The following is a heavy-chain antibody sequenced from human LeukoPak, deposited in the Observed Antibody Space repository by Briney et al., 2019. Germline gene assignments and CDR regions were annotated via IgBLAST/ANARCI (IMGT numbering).Heavy chain of an antibody. CDR3: AGGYCSGGSCYPRLDY. V-gene: IGHV3-30*04. J-gene: IGHJ4*02. CDR1: GFTFSSYA. Sequence: GGSLRLSCAASGFTFSSYAMHWVRKPPGKGLGWVAVISYDERNKSFAASVKGQFIFSRDISKNPRNLQRNTLRVENTAVYYCAGGYCSGGSCYPRLDYWGQGTLSPSPQ. CDR2: ISYDERNK. D-gene: IGHD2-15*01.